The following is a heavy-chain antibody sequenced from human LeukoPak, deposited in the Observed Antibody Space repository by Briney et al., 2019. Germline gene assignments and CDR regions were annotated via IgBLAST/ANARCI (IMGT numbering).Heavy chain of an antibody. CDR1: GYIFTSSY. CDR3: ASKQQLGFDY. V-gene: IGHV1-46*01. CDR2: INPSGGST. J-gene: IGHJ4*02. Sequence: GASVKVSCKASGYIFTSSYIHWVRQAPGQGLEWMGMINPSGGSTSYAQKFQGRVTMTRDTSTSTVYMELSSLRSEDTAVYYCASKQQLGFDYWGQGTLVTVSS. D-gene: IGHD6-13*01.